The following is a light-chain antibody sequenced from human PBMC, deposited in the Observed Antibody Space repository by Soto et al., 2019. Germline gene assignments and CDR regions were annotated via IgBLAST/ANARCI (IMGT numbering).Light chain of an antibody. CDR2: EVS. J-gene: IGLJ2*01. CDR3: SSYTSSSSVV. Sequence: QSALTQPASVSGSPGQSITISCAGTMRDVGAYNLVSWYQQHPGRAPQLMIYEVSNRPSGVSNRFSGSKSGNTASLTISGLQAEDEADYYCSSYTSSSSVVFGGGTKVTVL. V-gene: IGLV2-14*01. CDR1: MRDVGAYNL.